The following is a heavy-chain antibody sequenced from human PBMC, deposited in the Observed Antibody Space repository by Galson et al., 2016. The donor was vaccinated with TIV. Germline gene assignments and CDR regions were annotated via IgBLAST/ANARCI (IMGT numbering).Heavy chain of an antibody. CDR1: GGSLSGNF. CDR3: ARGRSVFATITFWYFDI. D-gene: IGHD2-21*01. CDR2: INPGGST. J-gene: IGHJ2*01. Sequence: SETLSLTCAVYGGSLSGNFWSWIRQSPGKGPEWIGEINPGGSTHYNPSLKTRVVISEDTSKNQFSLTLRSVTAADTAVYYCARGRSVFATITFWYFDIWGRGTLVRVS. V-gene: IGHV4-34*01.